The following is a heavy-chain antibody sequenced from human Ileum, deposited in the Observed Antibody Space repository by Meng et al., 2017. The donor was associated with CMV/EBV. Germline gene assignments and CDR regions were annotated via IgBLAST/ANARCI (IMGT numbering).Heavy chain of an antibody. Sequence: SQTLSLTCAVSGDSVSRRDFGWNWIRQSPSRGLEWLGWTYYGSGWFTNYAVSVKSRIAINADISKNEFSLHLRFVTPEDTAVYYCARGNNHAFDIWGQGTMVTVSS. V-gene: IGHV6-1*01. D-gene: IGHD1/OR15-1a*01. J-gene: IGHJ3*02. CDR2: TYYGSGWFT. CDR3: ARGNNHAFDI. CDR1: GDSVSRRDFG.